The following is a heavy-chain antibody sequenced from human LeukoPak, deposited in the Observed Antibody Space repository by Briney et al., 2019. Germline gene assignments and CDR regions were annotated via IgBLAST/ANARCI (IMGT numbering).Heavy chain of an antibody. D-gene: IGHD2-15*01. CDR2: ISAYNGNT. Sequence: ASVKVSCKASGGTFSSYAISWVRQAPGQGLEWMGWISAYNGNTNYAQKLQGRVTMTTDTSTSTAYMELRSLRSDDTAAYYCARDSSGVFDYWGQGTLVTVSS. CDR3: ARDSSGVFDY. V-gene: IGHV1-18*01. J-gene: IGHJ4*02. CDR1: GGTFSSYA.